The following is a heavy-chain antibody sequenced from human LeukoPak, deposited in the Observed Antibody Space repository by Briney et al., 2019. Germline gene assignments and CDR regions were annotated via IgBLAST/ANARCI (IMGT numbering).Heavy chain of an antibody. J-gene: IGHJ6*03. Sequence: PSETLSLTCTVSGGSISSYYWSWIRQPAGKGLQWIGRIYTSGSTNYNPSLKSRVTISVDTSKNQFSLKLSSVTAADTAVYYCVSSESGSYFPHYYYYMDVWGQGTLVTVSS. V-gene: IGHV4-4*07. D-gene: IGHD1-26*01. CDR2: IYTSGST. CDR3: VSSESGSYFPHYYYYMDV. CDR1: GGSISSYY.